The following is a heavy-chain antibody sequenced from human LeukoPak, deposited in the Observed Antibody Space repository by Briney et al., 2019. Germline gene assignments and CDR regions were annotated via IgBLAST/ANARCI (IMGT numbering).Heavy chain of an antibody. CDR2: ISCSGGST. CDR3: AKDPARGRSLQLRYFDY. Sequence: SLTLSCEASGFTSSSYVMSWVGPAPCKGLEWVSAISCSGGSTYYADSVNGRFTISRDNSKNRLYLQMNSLRAEDTAVYYCAKDPARGRSLQLRYFDYWGQGTLVTVSS. D-gene: IGHD5-24*01. V-gene: IGHV3-23*01. CDR1: GFTSSSYV. J-gene: IGHJ4*02.